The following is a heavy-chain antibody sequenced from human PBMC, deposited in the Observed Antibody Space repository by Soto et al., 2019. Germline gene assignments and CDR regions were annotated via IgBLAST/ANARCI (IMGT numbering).Heavy chain of an antibody. J-gene: IGHJ1*01. V-gene: IGHV1-69*02. CDR1: GGTFSSYT. D-gene: IGHD4-17*01. CDR2: IIPILGIA. Sequence: SVKVSCKASGGTFSSYTISWVRQAPGQGLEWMGRIIPILGIANYAQKFQGRVTITADKSTSTAYMELSSLRSEDTAVYYCARATQTTVTTPEYFQHWGQGTLVTVSS. CDR3: ARATQTTVTTPEYFQH.